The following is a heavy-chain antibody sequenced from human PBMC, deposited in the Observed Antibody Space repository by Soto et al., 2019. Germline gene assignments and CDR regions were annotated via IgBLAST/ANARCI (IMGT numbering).Heavy chain of an antibody. CDR2: IYYSGST. V-gene: IGHV4-4*02. CDR3: ARSMTMVTNLAFDI. Sequence: SETPSLTCAVSGGSISSSNWWSWVRQPPGKGLEWIGEIYYSGSTNYNPSLKSRVTISVDKSKNQFSLKLSSVTAADTAVYYCARSMTMVTNLAFDIWGQGTMVTVSS. CDR1: GGSISSSNW. J-gene: IGHJ3*02. D-gene: IGHD4-17*01.